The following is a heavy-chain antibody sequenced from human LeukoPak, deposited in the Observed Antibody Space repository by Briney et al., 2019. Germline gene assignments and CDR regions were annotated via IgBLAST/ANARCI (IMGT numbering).Heavy chain of an antibody. CDR2: ISSSGSTI. D-gene: IGHD2-21*01. J-gene: IGHJ5*02. CDR3: ARDLGRQHGIQGIVGP. V-gene: IGHV3-11*04. Sequence: GGSLRLSCAASGFTLSDYYMSWIRQAPGKGLEWVSYISSSGSTIYYADSVKGRFTISRDNAKNSLYLQMNSLRAEDTAVYYCARDLGRQHGIQGIVGPWGQGTLVTVSS. CDR1: GFTLSDYY.